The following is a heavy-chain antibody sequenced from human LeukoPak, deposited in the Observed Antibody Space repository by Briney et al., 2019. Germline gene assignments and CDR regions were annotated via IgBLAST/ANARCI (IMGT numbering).Heavy chain of an antibody. CDR2: ISTSGGTI. Sequence: GGSLRLSCAASGFLFSSYEMNWVRQAPGKGLEWVSYISTSGGTIYYADSVKGRFTISRDNAKNSLYLQMNSLRAEDTAVYYCARDSYYGGTQNYWGQGTLVTVSS. CDR1: GFLFSSYE. CDR3: ARDSYYGGTQNY. V-gene: IGHV3-48*03. J-gene: IGHJ4*02. D-gene: IGHD4-23*01.